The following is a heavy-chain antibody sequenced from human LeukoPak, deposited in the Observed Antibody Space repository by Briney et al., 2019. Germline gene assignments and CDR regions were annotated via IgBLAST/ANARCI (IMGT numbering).Heavy chain of an antibody. Sequence: GGSLRLXCAASGFTFSDYYMSWIRQAPGKGLEWVSYISSSGSTIYYADSVKGRFTISRDNAKNSLYLQMNSLRAEDTAVYYCARRRIAVAGTNFDYWGQGTLVTVSS. D-gene: IGHD6-19*01. J-gene: IGHJ4*02. CDR1: GFTFSDYY. CDR2: ISSSGSTI. V-gene: IGHV3-11*04. CDR3: ARRRIAVAGTNFDY.